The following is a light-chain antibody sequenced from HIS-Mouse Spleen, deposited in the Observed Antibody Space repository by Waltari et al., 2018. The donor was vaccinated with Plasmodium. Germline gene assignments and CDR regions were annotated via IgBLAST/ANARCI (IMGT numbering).Light chain of an antibody. CDR1: QSVSSSY. CDR2: GAS. CDR3: QQDYNLPYT. Sequence: EIVMTQSPTTLSLSPGERATIPCRASQSVSSSYLSWYQQKPGQAPRLLIYGASTRATGIPARFSGSGSGTDFTLTISSLQPEDFAVYYCQQDYNLPYTFGQGTKLEIK. J-gene: IGKJ2*01. V-gene: IGKV3D-7*01.